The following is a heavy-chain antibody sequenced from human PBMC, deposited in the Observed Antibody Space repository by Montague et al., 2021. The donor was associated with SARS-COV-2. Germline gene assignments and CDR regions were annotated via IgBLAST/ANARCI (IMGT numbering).Heavy chain of an antibody. CDR3: ARGAPTITMIVVVVTGAGWYLDL. D-gene: IGHD3-22*01. CDR2: IYYSGST. Sequence: SETLSLTCTVSGGSISSYYWSWIRQPPGKGLEWIGYIYYSGSTNYNPSLKSRVTISVDTSKNQFSLKLSSVTAADTAVYYCARGAPTITMIVVVVTGAGWYLDLWGRGTLVSVSA. V-gene: IGHV4-59*12. CDR1: GGSISSYY. J-gene: IGHJ2*01.